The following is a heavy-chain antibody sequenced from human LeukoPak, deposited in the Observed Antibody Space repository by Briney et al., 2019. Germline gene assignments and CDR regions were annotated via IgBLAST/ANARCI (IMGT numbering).Heavy chain of an antibody. Sequence: SETLSLTCAIYGGTFSGYYWNWIRQPPGEGLEWIGEINHSGTTNYNPSLKTRVTISVDTSKNQFSLKVGSVTAGDTAVYYCARSYDYVWGSYRYTPTFDYWGQGNLVTVSS. CDR1: GGTFSGYY. CDR3: ARSYDYVWGSYRYTPTFDY. CDR2: INHSGTT. V-gene: IGHV4-34*01. J-gene: IGHJ4*02. D-gene: IGHD3-16*02.